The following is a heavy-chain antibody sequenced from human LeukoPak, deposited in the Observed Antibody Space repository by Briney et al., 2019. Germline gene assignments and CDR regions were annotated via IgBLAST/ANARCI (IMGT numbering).Heavy chain of an antibody. V-gene: IGHV3-21*01. CDR1: GFTFSSYS. Sequence: AGGSLRLSCAASGFTFSSYSMNWVRQAPGKGLEWVSSISSSSSYIYYADSVKGRFTISRDNAKNSLYLQMNSLRAEDTAVYYCARGGLVLSPKGYFDCWGQGTLVTVSS. CDR2: ISSSSSYI. J-gene: IGHJ4*02. CDR3: ARGGLVLSPKGYFDC. D-gene: IGHD3-16*02.